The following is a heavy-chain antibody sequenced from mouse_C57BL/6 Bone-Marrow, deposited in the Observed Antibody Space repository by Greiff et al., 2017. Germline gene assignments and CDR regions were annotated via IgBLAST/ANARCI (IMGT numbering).Heavy chain of an antibody. CDR1: GYSITSGYY. Sequence: VQLQQSGPGLVKPSQSLSLTCSVTGYSITSGYYWNWIRQFPGNKLEWMGYISYDGSNNYNPSLKNRISITRDTSKNQFFLKLNSVTTEDTATYYCARAPYYYGSSYDPYYFDYWGQGTTLTVSS. J-gene: IGHJ2*01. CDR3: ARAPYYYGSSYDPYYFDY. V-gene: IGHV3-6*01. D-gene: IGHD1-1*01. CDR2: ISYDGSN.